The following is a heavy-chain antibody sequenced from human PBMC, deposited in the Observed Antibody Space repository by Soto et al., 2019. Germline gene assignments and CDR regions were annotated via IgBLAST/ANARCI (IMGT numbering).Heavy chain of an antibody. CDR2: TYYRSKWYD. Sequence: SQTLSLTCAISGASVSSNSAAWNWIRQSPSIGLQWLGRTYYRSKWYDDYAVSVKSRITINPDTSKNQFSLQLNSVTPEDTAVYYCASGVYSGSYYYFDYWGQGTLGTVSS. CDR1: GASVSSNSAA. V-gene: IGHV6-1*01. J-gene: IGHJ4*02. D-gene: IGHD1-26*01. CDR3: ASGVYSGSYYYFDY.